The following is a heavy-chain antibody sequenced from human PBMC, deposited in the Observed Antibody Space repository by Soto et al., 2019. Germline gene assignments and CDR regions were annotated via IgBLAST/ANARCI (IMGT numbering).Heavy chain of an antibody. CDR1: GFTFSSYG. CDR3: AKDRGDGYNLGHFDY. V-gene: IGHV3-30*18. J-gene: IGHJ4*02. CDR2: ISYDGSNK. D-gene: IGHD5-12*01. Sequence: QVQLVESGGGVVQPGRSLRLSCPASGFTFSSYGMHWVRQAPGKGLEWVAVISYDGSNKYYADSVKGRFTISRDNSKNTLYLQMNSLRAEDTAVYYCAKDRGDGYNLGHFDYWGQGTLVTVSS.